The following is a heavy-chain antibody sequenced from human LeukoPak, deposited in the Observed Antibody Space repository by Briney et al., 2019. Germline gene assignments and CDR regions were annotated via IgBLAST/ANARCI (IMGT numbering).Heavy chain of an antibody. CDR2: ISYSGST. V-gene: IGHV4-39*01. J-gene: IGHJ4*02. CDR3: ARQVFCFGDCYSYYFDY. Sequence: SETLSLTCTVSGGSISSSSSDYYWGWVRQPPGKGLEWIGSISYSGSTYYNPSLKSRVTISVDTSKNQFSLKLSSVTAADTAVYYCARQVFCFGDCYSYYFDYWGQGTLVTVSS. CDR1: GGSISSSSSDYY. D-gene: IGHD2-21*02.